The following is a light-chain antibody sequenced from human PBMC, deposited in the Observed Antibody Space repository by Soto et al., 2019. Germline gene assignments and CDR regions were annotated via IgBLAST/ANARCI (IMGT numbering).Light chain of an antibody. CDR1: QTLLYSDGKPH. CDR2: EVS. J-gene: IGKJ1*01. Sequence: DIVMTQTPLSLSVTPGQPASFSCKSSQTLLYSDGKPHLYWDLPKPGQPPQVLIYEVSNRFSGVPDRFSGSGSGTDFTLKISRVEAEDVGVYYCMQATQLPWTFGQGTKVDIK. CDR3: MQATQLPWT. V-gene: IGKV2D-29*01.